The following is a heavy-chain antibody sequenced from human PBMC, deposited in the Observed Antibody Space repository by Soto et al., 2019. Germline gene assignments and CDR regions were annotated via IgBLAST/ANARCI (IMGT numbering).Heavy chain of an antibody. CDR3: ASSIAVSAHAVYYFDY. D-gene: IGHD6-19*01. J-gene: IGHJ4*02. CDR1: GGSISSSSYY. Sequence: QLQLQESGPGLVKPSETLSLTCTVSGGSISSSSYYWGWIRQPPGKGLEWIGSIYYSGSTYYNPSHKSRVTISVDTSKPQFSQKLSSVTAADTAVYYCASSIAVSAHAVYYFDYWGQGTRVTVSS. CDR2: IYYSGST. V-gene: IGHV4-39*01.